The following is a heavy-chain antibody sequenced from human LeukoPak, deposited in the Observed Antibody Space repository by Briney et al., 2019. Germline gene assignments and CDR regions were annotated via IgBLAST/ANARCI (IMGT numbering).Heavy chain of an antibody. Sequence: SETLSLTCTVSSGSINSYYWGWVRQPAGRGLEWIGRIYTTGTTHYNPSLKSRLTMSVDTSKRQFSLNLRSVTAADTAIYFCARHGYTASHYFLDYWGQGILVTVSS. J-gene: IGHJ4*02. V-gene: IGHV4-4*07. D-gene: IGHD3-16*01. CDR2: IYTTGTT. CDR1: SGSINSYY. CDR3: ARHGYTASHYFLDY.